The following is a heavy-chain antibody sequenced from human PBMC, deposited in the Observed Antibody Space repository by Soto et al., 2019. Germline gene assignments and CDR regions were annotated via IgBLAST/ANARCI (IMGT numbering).Heavy chain of an antibody. J-gene: IGHJ4*02. V-gene: IGHV4-30-2*01. Sequence: QLQLLESGSGLVKPSQTLSLTCAVSGGYISSGGYSWGWIRQPPGKGLEWIGYIYHSVSTYYNPSLKSRVTISVDRSKNQFSLRLSSVTAADTAVYYCARVPDYWGLGTLVTVSS. CDR1: GGYISSGGYS. CDR3: ARVPDY. CDR2: IYHSVST.